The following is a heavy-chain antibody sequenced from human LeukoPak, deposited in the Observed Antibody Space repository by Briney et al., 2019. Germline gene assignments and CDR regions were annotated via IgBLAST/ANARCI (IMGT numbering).Heavy chain of an antibody. J-gene: IGHJ4*02. V-gene: IGHV3-74*01. CDR1: GFTFSKYW. D-gene: IGHD4-17*01. CDR2: INSDGSST. CDR3: ARENCGDHHFDW. Sequence: GGSLRLSCVASGFTFSKYWMHWVRQTPGKGLIWVSRINSDGSSTNYADSVKGRFTISRDNAKNTLYLQMNSLRAEDTAVYFCARENCGDHHFDWWGQGTLVTVSS.